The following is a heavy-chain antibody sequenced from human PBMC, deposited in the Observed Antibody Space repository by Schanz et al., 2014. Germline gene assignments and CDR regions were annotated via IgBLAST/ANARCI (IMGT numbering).Heavy chain of an antibody. CDR3: ARSGSSSWCCFDY. V-gene: IGHV1-18*01. CDR1: GYTFTSYG. D-gene: IGHD6-13*01. J-gene: IGHJ4*02. CDR2: ISPYNGNT. Sequence: QVQLVQSGAEVKKPGASVKVSCKASGYTFTSYGISWVRQAPGQGLEWMGWISPYNGNTNYAQKFQGRVTITRDTLASTAYMELSSLRSEDTAVYYCARSGSSSWCCFDYWGQGSLVTVSP.